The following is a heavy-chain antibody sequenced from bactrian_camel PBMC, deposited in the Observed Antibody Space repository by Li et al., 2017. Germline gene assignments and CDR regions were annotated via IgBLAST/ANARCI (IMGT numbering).Heavy chain of an antibody. Sequence: QLVESGGGSVQSGGSLRLSCAASGITYSKYCMTWFRRQAPGKEREGVASIGSGGGTTYYADSVKGRTTISRANAKNTVALQMSSLKPEDTAVYYCVIRPAGEHLKIDYWGQGTQVTVS. D-gene: IGHD1*01. V-gene: IGHV3S25*01. J-gene: IGHJ4*01. CDR2: IGSGGGTT. CDR3: VIRPAGEHLKIDY. CDR1: GITYSKYC.